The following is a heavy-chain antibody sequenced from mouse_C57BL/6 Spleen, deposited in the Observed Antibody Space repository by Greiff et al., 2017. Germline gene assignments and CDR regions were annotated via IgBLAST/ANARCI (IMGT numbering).Heavy chain of an antibody. D-gene: IGHD1-1*01. CDR3: ARYGVVYWYFDV. Sequence: QVQLQQPGTELVKPGASVKLSCKASGYTFTSYWMHWVKQRPGQGLEWIGNINPSNGGTNYNEKFKSKATLTVDKSSSTAYLQRSSLTAEDSAVYYGARYGVVYWYFDVWGTGTTVTVSS. CDR2: INPSNGGT. J-gene: IGHJ1*03. V-gene: IGHV1-53*01. CDR1: GYTFTSYW.